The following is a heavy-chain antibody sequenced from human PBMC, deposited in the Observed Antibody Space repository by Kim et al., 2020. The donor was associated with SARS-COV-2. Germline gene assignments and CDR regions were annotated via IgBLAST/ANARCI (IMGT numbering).Heavy chain of an antibody. CDR3: ARETPKATWFDP. Sequence: EQEFQGRVTVTRDTSTSTVYMEVSSLGSDDTAVYYCARETPKATWFDPWGQGTLVTVSS. J-gene: IGHJ5*02. V-gene: IGHV1-46*01.